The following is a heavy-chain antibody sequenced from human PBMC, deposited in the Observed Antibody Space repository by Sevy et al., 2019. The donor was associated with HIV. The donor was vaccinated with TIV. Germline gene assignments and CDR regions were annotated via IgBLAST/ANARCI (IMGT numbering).Heavy chain of an antibody. CDR3: ATMGAYYYGSGATYGMDV. CDR1: GGSISSGDYY. Sequence: SETLSLTCTVSGGSISSGDYYWSWIRQPPGKGLEWIGYIYYSESTYYNPSLKSRVTISVDTSKNQFSLKLSSVTAADTAVYYCATMGAYYYGSGATYGMDVWGQGTTVTVSS. J-gene: IGHJ6*02. CDR2: IYYSEST. V-gene: IGHV4-30-4*01. D-gene: IGHD3-10*01.